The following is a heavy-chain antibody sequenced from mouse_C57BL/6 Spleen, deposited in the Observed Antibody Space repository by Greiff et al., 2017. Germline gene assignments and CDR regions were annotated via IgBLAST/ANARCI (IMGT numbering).Heavy chain of an antibody. CDR1: GYTFTDYY. J-gene: IGHJ4*01. CDR3: ARRTGLRRGYYAMDY. D-gene: IGHD2-4*01. V-gene: IGHV1-22*01. Sequence: VQLQQSGPELVKPGASVEMSCKASGYTFTDYYMHWVKQSHGKSLEWIGYIYPNNGGTSYNQKFKGKATLTVNKSSSTAYMELRSLTSEDAAVYECARRTGLRRGYYAMDYWGQGTSVTVSS. CDR2: IYPNNGGT.